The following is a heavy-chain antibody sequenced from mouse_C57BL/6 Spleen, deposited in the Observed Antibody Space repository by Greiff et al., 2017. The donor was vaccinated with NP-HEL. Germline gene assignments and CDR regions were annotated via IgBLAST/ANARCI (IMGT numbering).Heavy chain of an antibody. Sequence: EVQGVESGGDLVKPGGSLKLSCAASGFTFSSYGMSWVRQTPDKRLEWVATISSGGSYTYSPDSVKGRFTISRDNAKNTLYLQMSSLKSEDTAIYYCARHGADGYFDYWGQGTTLTVSS. D-gene: IGHD2-3*01. J-gene: IGHJ2*01. CDR2: ISSGGSYT. CDR3: ARHGADGYFDY. CDR1: GFTFSSYG. V-gene: IGHV5-6*01.